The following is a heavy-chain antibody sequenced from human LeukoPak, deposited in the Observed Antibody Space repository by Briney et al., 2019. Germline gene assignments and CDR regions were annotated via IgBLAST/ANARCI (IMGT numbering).Heavy chain of an antibody. D-gene: IGHD3-10*01. V-gene: IGHV3-7*01. CDR3: ARGHDYYGSGSEYYGMDV. CDR1: GFTFSDHY. CDR2: IKQDGSEK. Sequence: GGSLRLSCAASGFTFSDHYMAWVRQAPGKGLEWVANIKQDGSEKYYVDSVKGRFTISRDNAKNSLYLQMNSLRAEDTAVYYCARGHDYYGSGSEYYGMDVWGQGTTVTVSS. J-gene: IGHJ6*02.